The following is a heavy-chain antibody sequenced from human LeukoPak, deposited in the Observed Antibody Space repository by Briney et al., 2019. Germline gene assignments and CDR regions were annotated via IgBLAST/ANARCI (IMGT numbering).Heavy chain of an antibody. CDR2: INTISSYI. Sequence: PGGSLRLSCAASGFTFSSYSMNWVRQAPWKGLEWVSSINTISSYIYYADSVKGRFTISRDNAKNSLYLQVNSLRAEDTAVYYCARAMGFDWFHYPLAYYFDYWGQGTLVTVSS. D-gene: IGHD3-9*01. J-gene: IGHJ4*02. CDR3: ARAMGFDWFHYPLAYYFDY. CDR1: GFTFSSYS. V-gene: IGHV3-21*01.